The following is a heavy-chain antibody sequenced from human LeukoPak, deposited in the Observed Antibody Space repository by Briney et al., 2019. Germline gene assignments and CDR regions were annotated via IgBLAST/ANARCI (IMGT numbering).Heavy chain of an antibody. CDR2: IYYSGST. CDR1: GGSISSGDYY. CDR3: ASPERGRDPHDAFDI. Sequence: SQTLSLTCTVSGGSISSGDYYWSWIRQPPGKGLEWIGYIYYSGSTYYNPSLKSRVTISVDTSKNQFSLKLSSVTAADTAVYYCASPERGRDPHDAFDIWGQGTMVTVSS. J-gene: IGHJ3*02. V-gene: IGHV4-30-4*01. D-gene: IGHD5-12*01.